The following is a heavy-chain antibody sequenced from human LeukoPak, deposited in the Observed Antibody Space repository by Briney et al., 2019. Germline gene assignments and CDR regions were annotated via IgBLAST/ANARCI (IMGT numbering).Heavy chain of an antibody. V-gene: IGHV4-34*01. J-gene: IGHJ4*02. CDR1: GGSFSGFY. CDR3: ASDLYTVVEY. Sequence: KPSETLSLTCAVYGGSFSGFYWRWIPQPPGKGLEWIGEINHSGSTNYNPSLKSRVTISVDTSKNQFSLKLSSVTAADTAVYYCASDLYTVVEYWGQGTLVTVSS. D-gene: IGHD2-15*01. CDR2: INHSGST.